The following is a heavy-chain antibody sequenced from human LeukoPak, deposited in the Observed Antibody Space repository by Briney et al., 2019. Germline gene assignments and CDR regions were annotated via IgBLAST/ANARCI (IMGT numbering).Heavy chain of an antibody. D-gene: IGHD5-24*01. CDR3: ARVRRDGYNSPDY. J-gene: IGHJ4*02. CDR2: IYYSGTT. Sequence: SETLSLTCTVSGGSIASYYWSWIRQPPGKGLECIGYIYYSGTTYYNPSLKSRVTISVDTSKNQFSLKLSSVTAADTAVYYCARVRRDGYNSPDYWGQGTLVTASS. V-gene: IGHV4-59*01. CDR1: GGSIASYY.